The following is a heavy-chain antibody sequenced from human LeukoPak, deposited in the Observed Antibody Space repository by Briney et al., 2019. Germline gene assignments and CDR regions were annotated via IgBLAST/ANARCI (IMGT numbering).Heavy chain of an antibody. D-gene: IGHD3-10*01. CDR1: GFTVSNNY. CDR2: IYSGGTT. CDR3: ASGGGYYNSDAFDI. V-gene: IGHV3-53*04. J-gene: IGHJ3*02. Sequence: GGSLRLSCAASGFTVSNNYMSWVRQAPGKGLEWVSIIYSGGTTYYADSVKGRFTISRHNSKITLYVQMNSLRPEDTAVYYCASGGGYYNSDAFDIWGQGTMVTVSS.